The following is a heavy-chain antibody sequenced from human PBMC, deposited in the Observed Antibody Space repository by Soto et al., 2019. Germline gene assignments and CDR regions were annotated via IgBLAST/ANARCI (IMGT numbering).Heavy chain of an antibody. CDR1: GGSISSYY. Sequence: SETLSLTCPVSGGSISSYYWSWIRQPPGKGLEWIGYIYYSGSTNYNPSLKSRVTISVDTSKNQFSLKLSSVTAADTAVYYCARVSWEDYGDYSYTNYYGMDVWGQGTTVTSP. CDR3: ARVSWEDYGDYSYTNYYGMDV. V-gene: IGHV4-59*01. D-gene: IGHD4-17*01. J-gene: IGHJ6*02. CDR2: IYYSGST.